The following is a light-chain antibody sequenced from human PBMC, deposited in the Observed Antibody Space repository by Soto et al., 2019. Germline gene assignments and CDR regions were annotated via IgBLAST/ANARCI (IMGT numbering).Light chain of an antibody. CDR1: SSDVGASNS. V-gene: IGLV2-11*01. CDR3: SSNAGSYTLV. J-gene: IGLJ3*02. CDR2: DVT. Sequence: QSALTQPRSVSGSPGQSVAISCTGTSSDVGASNSVSWYQHHPGRAPKLMIYDVTKRPPGVPDRVSGSKSGNTASLTISGLQAGDEAHYYCSSNAGSYTLVFGGGTKLTVL.